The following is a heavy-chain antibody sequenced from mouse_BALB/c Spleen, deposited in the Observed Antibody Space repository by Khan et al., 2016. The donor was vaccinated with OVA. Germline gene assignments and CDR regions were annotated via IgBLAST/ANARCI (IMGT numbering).Heavy chain of an antibody. V-gene: IGHV1-20*02. CDR3: ARKNGSDFDY. CDR2: INPHIGET. D-gene: IGHD1-1*01. CDR1: GYSFTGYF. Sequence: VQLQQSGPELVKPGASVKISCKASGYSFTGYFMNWVMQSHGKSLEWIGRINPHIGETLYNQKFKGKATLTVDESPRTVHMELRSLASEDSAVYYCARKNGSDFDYWGQGTTLTVSS. J-gene: IGHJ2*01.